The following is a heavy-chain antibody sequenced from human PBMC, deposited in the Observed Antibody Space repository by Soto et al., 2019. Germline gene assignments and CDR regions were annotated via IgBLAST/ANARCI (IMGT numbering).Heavy chain of an antibody. D-gene: IGHD2-15*01. J-gene: IGHJ5*02. CDR3: ARGGNCSGGSCYSLGGSYNWFDP. V-gene: IGHV4-31*03. Sequence: QVQLQESGPGLVKPSQTLSLTCTVSGGSISSGGYYWSWIRQHPGKGLEWIGYIYYSGSTYYNPSLKRRVTISVDTSKNQFSLKLSSVTAADTAVYYCARGGNCSGGSCYSLGGSYNWFDPWGQGTLVTVSS. CDR1: GGSISSGGYY. CDR2: IYYSGST.